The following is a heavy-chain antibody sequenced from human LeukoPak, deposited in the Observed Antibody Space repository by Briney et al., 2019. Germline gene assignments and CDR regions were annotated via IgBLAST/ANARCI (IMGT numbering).Heavy chain of an antibody. CDR1: GYTFTSYG. CDR2: ISAYNGNT. CDR3: ARDRSSDYGSSGYGDGFDY. J-gene: IGHJ4*02. Sequence: ASVKVSCKASGYTFTSYGISWVRQAPGQGLEWMGWISAYNGNTNYAQKLQGRVTMTTDTSTSTAYMELRSLRSDDTAVYYCARDRSSDYGSSGYGDGFDYWGQGTLVTVSS. D-gene: IGHD3-22*01. V-gene: IGHV1-18*01.